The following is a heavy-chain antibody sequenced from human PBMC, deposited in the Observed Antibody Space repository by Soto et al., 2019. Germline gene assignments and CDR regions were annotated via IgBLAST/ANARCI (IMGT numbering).Heavy chain of an antibody. CDR3: ATAWFDP. CDR1: GFTFSNAW. CDR2: IKSISDGGTT. J-gene: IGHJ5*02. Sequence: PGGSLRLSCAASGFTFSNAWMSWVRQAPGKGLEWVGRIKSISDGGTTDYAAPVKGRFTISRDDSKNTLYLQMNSLKTDDTAVYYCATAWFDPWGQGTLVTVSS. V-gene: IGHV3-15*01.